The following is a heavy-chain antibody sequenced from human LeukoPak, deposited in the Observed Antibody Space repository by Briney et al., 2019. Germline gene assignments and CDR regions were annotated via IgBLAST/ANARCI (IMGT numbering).Heavy chain of an antibody. D-gene: IGHD3-10*01. CDR3: ARGGVDYYGSGTYYLMYYFDY. Sequence: GGSLRLSCAASGFTFDDYAMHWVRQAQGKGLEWVSGISWNSGSIGYADSVKGRFTISRDNSKNTLYLQMNSLRAEDTAVYYCARGGVDYYGSGTYYLMYYFDYWGQGALVTVSS. V-gene: IGHV3-9*01. CDR1: GFTFDDYA. J-gene: IGHJ4*02. CDR2: ISWNSGSI.